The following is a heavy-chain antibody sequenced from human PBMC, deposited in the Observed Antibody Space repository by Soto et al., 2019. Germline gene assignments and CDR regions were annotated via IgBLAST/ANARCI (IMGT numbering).Heavy chain of an antibody. CDR2: ISGSGGST. CDR1: GFTFSSYA. V-gene: IGHV3-23*01. J-gene: IGHJ4*02. Sequence: PGGSLRLSCAASGFTFSSYAMSWVRQAPGKGLEWVSAISGSGGSTYYADSVKGRFTISRDNSKNTLYLQMNSLRAEGTAVYYCAKNVIGYNSEIDYWGQGTLVTVSS. D-gene: IGHD6-25*01. CDR3: AKNVIGYNSEIDY.